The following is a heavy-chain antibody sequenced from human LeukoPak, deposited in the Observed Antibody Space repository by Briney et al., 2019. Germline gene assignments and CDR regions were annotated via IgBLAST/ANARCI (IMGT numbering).Heavy chain of an antibody. CDR1: GYTFSSFY. D-gene: IGHD1-26*01. CDR2: INPTGGST. V-gene: IGHV1-46*01. CDR3: ARVSPSGSYYGRYDY. Sequence: APVKVSCKASGYTFSSFYMHWVRQAPGQGLEWMGIINPTGGSTSYAQKFQGRVTMTRDTSTSTVYMELSSLRSEDTAAYYCARVSPSGSYYGRYDYWGQGTLVTVSS. J-gene: IGHJ4*02.